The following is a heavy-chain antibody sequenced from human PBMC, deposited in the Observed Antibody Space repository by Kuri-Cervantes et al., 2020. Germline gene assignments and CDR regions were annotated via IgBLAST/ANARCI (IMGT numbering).Heavy chain of an antibody. J-gene: IGHJ5*02. CDR2: INHSGST. D-gene: IGHD6-19*01. Sequence: GSLRLSCAVYGGSFSGYYWSWIRQPPGKGLEWIGEINHSGSTNYNPSLKSRVTISVDTSKNQFSLKLKSVTAADTAVYYCARRRIEEVPGMGDWFDPWGQGTLVTVSS. V-gene: IGHV4-34*01. CDR1: GGSFSGYY. CDR3: ARRRIEEVPGMGDWFDP.